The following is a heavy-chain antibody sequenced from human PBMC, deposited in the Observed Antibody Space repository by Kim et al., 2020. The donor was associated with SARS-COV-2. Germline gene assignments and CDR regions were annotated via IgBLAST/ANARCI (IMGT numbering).Heavy chain of an antibody. V-gene: IGHV4-59*13. CDR2: IYYSGST. CDR1: GGSISSYY. Sequence: SQTLSLACTVSGGSISSYYWSWIRQPPGKGLEWIGYIYYSGSTNYNPSLKSRVTISVDTSKNQFSLKLSSVTAADTAVYYCARAIRGSSTLRYYYYYGMD. J-gene: IGHJ6*01. D-gene: IGHD6-6*01. CDR3: ARAIRGSSTLRYYYYYGMD.